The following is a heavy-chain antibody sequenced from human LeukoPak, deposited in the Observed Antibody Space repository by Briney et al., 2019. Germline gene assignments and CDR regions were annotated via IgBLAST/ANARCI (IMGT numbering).Heavy chain of an antibody. V-gene: IGHV4-34*01. CDR3: ASVFTPDLQLDY. CDR1: GGSFSGYY. D-gene: IGHD1-14*01. CDR2: INHSGST. J-gene: IGHJ4*02. Sequence: SETLSLTCAVYGGSFSGYYWSWIRQPPGKGLEWIGEINHSGSTNYNPSLKSRVTISVDTSKNQFSLKLSSVTAADTAVYYCASVFTPDLQLDYWGQGTLVTVSS.